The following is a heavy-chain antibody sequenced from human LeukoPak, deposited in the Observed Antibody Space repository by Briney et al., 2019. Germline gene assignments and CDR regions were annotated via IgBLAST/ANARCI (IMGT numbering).Heavy chain of an antibody. CDR2: ISGSGDIT. CDR3: AKEHCSGGSCYSHYFDY. J-gene: IGHJ4*02. D-gene: IGHD2-15*01. Sequence: GGSLRLSCAASGFTFSSYAMSWVRQAPGKGLEWVSGISGSGDITYYADSVKGRFTISRDNSKNTLYLQMYSLRAEDTAVYYCAKEHCSGGSCYSHYFDYWGQGTLVTVSS. CDR1: GFTFSSYA. V-gene: IGHV3-23*01.